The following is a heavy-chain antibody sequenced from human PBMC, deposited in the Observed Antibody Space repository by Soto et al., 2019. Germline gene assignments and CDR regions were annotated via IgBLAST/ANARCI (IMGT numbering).Heavy chain of an antibody. Sequence: QVQLQESGPGLAKPSETLSLTCTVSGGSISSYYWSWIRQPPGKGLEWIGYIYYSGSTNYNPSLKSRVTISVDTSKNQFSLKLSSVTAADTAVYYCARSRYSGYDSVDYWGQGTLVTVSS. J-gene: IGHJ4*02. CDR2: IYYSGST. CDR1: GGSISSYY. CDR3: ARSRYSGYDSVDY. V-gene: IGHV4-59*01. D-gene: IGHD5-12*01.